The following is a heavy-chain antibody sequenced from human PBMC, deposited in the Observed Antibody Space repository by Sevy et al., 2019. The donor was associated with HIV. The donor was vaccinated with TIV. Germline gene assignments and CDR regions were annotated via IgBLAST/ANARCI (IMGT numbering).Heavy chain of an antibody. Sequence: SETLSLTCTVSGASIGSGGYYWTWVRQHPGKGLEWIGYIFDRGNTYYNPSLKSRVTISLDKSKNQVSLKLTSVTAADTALYYCARADSSLFDYWGHGMLVTVSS. CDR3: ARADSSLFDY. D-gene: IGHD3-22*01. V-gene: IGHV4-31*03. J-gene: IGHJ4*01. CDR1: GASIGSGGYY. CDR2: IFDRGNT.